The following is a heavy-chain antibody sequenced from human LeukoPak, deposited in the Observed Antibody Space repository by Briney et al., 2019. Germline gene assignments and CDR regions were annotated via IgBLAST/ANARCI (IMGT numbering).Heavy chain of an antibody. J-gene: IGHJ4*01. CDR2: ISWNRGSI. CDR1: GFTFDDYA. CDR3: AKAPDRYYYDSSGYYFDY. Sequence: SLRLSCAASGFTFDDYAVHWVRQAPGKGLEWVSGISWNRGSIGYADSVKGRFTISRDNAKNSLYLQMNSLSAEDTALYYCAKAPDRYYYDSSGYYFDYWGHGTLVTVSS. V-gene: IGHV3-9*01. D-gene: IGHD3-22*01.